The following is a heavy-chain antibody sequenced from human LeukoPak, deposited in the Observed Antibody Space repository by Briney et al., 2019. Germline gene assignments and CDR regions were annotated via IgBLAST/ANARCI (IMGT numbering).Heavy chain of an antibody. V-gene: IGHV3-23*01. J-gene: IGHJ4*02. CDR1: GFAFSSYA. CDR2: TSGSGGNP. CDR3: GKETGVILVRGAVDY. D-gene: IGHD3-10*01. Sequence: GGSLRLSCAASGFAFSSYAMSWVRQAPGKGLEWVSVTSGSGGNPYYADSVKGRFTISRDNSKNTVYLHMNSLRAEDTALYYCGKETGVILVRGAVDYWGQGTLVTVSS.